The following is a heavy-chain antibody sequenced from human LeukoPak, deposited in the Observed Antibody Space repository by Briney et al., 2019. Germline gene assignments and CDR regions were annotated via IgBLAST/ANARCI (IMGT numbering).Heavy chain of an antibody. V-gene: IGHV3-23*01. D-gene: IGHD5-24*01. CDR1: GFTFSSYT. J-gene: IGHJ4*01. CDR2: INSDGDST. Sequence: GGSLRLSCAASGFTFSSYTMTWVRQAPGKGLDWVSSINSDGDSTYFAHSVKGRFTISRDNSKNTVHLLLNRLRAEDTAVYYCAQGKDGYNPFDYWGPGTLVTVSS. CDR3: AQGKDGYNPFDY.